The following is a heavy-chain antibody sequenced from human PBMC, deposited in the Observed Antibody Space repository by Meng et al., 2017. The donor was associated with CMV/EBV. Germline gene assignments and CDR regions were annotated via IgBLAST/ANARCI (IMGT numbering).Heavy chain of an antibody. V-gene: IGHV3-74*01. CDR3: AREAAETYYYYGMDV. J-gene: IGHJ6*02. CDR1: GFTFSGYW. Sequence: GESLKISCAASGFTFSGYWMHWVRQAPGKGLVWVSRINSDGSSTSYADSVKGRFTISRDNAKNTLYLQMNSLRAEDTAVYYCAREAAETYYYYGMDVWGQGTTVTVSS. CDR2: INSDGSST. D-gene: IGHD6-13*01.